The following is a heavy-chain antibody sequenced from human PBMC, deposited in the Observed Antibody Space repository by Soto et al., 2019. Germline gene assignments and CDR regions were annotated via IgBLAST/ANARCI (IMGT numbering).Heavy chain of an antibody. V-gene: IGHV3-53*01. J-gene: IGHJ6*02. CDR3: ARDPSTTGYYGLDV. CDR1: GFTVKNYQ. Sequence: GGSLRLSCAASGFTVKNYQMNWVRQAPGKGLEWVSVIYSGGVTYYPDSVKGRFTTIRDTSKNTVYLQMNSLRADDTAMYYCARDPSTTGYYGLDVWGQGTTVT. CDR2: IYSGGVT.